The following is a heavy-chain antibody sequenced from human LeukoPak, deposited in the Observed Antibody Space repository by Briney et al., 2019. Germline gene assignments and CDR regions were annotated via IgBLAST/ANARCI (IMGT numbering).Heavy chain of an antibody. CDR1: GYSISSGYY. CDR2: IYHSGST. V-gene: IGHV4-38-2*02. D-gene: IGHD6-6*01. Sequence: SETLSLTCTVSGYSISSGYYWGWIRQPPGKGLEWIGSIYHSGSTYYNPSLKSRVTISVDTSKNQFSLKLSSVTAADTAVYYCAREVSSSGAFDIWGQGTMVTVSS. CDR3: AREVSSSGAFDI. J-gene: IGHJ3*02.